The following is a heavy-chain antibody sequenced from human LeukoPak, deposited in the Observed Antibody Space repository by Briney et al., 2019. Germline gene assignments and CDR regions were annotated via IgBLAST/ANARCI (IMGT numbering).Heavy chain of an antibody. CDR3: ARDKRDGYYGMDV. D-gene: IGHD4-17*01. CDR1: GYTFTSYY. V-gene: IGHV1-46*01. CDR2: INPSGGST. Sequence: ASVKVSCKASGYTFTSYYMHWVRQAPGQGLEWMGIINPSGGSTSYAQKFQGRVTMTRDTSTSTAYMELSRLRSDDTAVYYCARDKRDGYYGMDVWGQGTTVTVSS. J-gene: IGHJ6*02.